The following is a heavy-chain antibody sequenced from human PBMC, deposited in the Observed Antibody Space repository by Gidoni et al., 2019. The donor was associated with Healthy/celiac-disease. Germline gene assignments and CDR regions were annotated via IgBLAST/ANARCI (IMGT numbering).Heavy chain of an antibody. CDR2: IIPILGIA. J-gene: IGHJ3*02. CDR3: AREGRATVVTPTQVGAFDI. D-gene: IGHD4-17*01. V-gene: IGHV1-69*08. CDR1: GGTFSSYT. Sequence: QVQLVQSGAEVKKPGSSVKVSCKASGGTFSSYTISWVRQAPGQGLEWMGRIIPILGIANYAQKFQGRVTITADKSTSTAYMELSSLRSEDTAVYYCAREGRATVVTPTQVGAFDIWGQGTMVTVSS.